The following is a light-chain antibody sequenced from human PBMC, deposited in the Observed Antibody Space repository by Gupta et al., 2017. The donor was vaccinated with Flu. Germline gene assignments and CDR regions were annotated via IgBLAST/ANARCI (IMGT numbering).Light chain of an antibody. CDR1: NSNIGNNY. Sequence: NSNIGNNYVSWYQQPPGTAPKVLIFENNQRPSGVPARCSGSRSATSATLGITGLQTGDEAVYYCVAWDTSLSAGVFGGGTKVTVL. J-gene: IGLJ2*01. CDR2: ENN. CDR3: VAWDTSLSAGV. V-gene: IGLV1-51*02.